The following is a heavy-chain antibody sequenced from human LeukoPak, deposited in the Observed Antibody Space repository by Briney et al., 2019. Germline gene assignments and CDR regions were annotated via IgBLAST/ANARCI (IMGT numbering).Heavy chain of an antibody. CDR3: ARDRPALSGYYNPPYDAFDI. CDR1: GASISSSNYF. CDR2: IYYSGST. Sequence: PSETLSLTCTVSGASISSSNYFWGWIRQPPGKGLEWIGTIYYSGSTYYNPSLKSRVTISVDTSKNQFSLKLSSVTAADTAVYYCARDRPALSGYYNPPYDAFDIWGQGTMVTVSS. J-gene: IGHJ3*02. D-gene: IGHD3-9*01. V-gene: IGHV4-39*07.